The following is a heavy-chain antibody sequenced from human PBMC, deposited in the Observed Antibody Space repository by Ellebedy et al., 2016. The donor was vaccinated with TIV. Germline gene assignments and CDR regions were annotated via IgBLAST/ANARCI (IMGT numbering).Heavy chain of an antibody. D-gene: IGHD2-15*01. CDR2: ISAYNGNT. J-gene: IGHJ4*02. V-gene: IGHV1-18*01. CDR1: GYTFTSYG. Sequence: AASVKVSCKASGYTFTSYGISWVRQAPGQGLEWLGWISAYNGNTNYAKKLQGRITMTTDTSTSTAYMELTTLTSDDTAMYYCARDLVAGVYCSGGLCYSILDYWGQGTMVTVSA. CDR3: ARDLVAGVYCSGGLCYSILDY.